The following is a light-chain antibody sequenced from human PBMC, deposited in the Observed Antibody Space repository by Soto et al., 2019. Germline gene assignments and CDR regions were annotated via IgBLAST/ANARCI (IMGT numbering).Light chain of an antibody. V-gene: IGKV3D-15*01. Sequence: EILLTQSPATVSVSLGDGVSLTCRANERISNYLAWYQQKPGQHPQLLIYSASSRAPGIPPRVSGGGSGTEFTLTISGLQSEDFAPYYCQQYDDWPPGTFGAGTKVDI. CDR1: ERISNY. CDR2: SAS. J-gene: IGKJ4*02. CDR3: QQYDDWPPGT.